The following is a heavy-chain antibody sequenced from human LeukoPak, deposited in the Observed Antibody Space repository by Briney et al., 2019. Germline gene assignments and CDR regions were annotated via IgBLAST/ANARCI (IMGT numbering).Heavy chain of an antibody. CDR1: GDTFSSYA. CDR2: IIPIFGTA. D-gene: IGHD4-17*01. J-gene: IGHJ4*02. Sequence: SVKVSCKASGDTFSSYAISWVRQAPGQGLEWMGGIIPIFGTANYAQKFQGRVTITADESTSTAYMELSSLRSEDTAVYYCARDHMTTVTLYYFDYWGQGTLVTVSS. V-gene: IGHV1-69*01. CDR3: ARDHMTTVTLYYFDY.